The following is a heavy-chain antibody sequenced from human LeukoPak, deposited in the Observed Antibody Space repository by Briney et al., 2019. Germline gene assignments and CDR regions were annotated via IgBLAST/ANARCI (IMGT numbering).Heavy chain of an antibody. Sequence: GGSLRLSCAASGFAFSRYAMTWVRQGPGKGLEWVSSITISGLSTYYADSVKGRFTISRDNSKNTLYLQMNSLRPEDTAVYFCAKGQFTPYYYMDVWGKGTTVTVSS. V-gene: IGHV3-23*01. CDR1: GFAFSRYA. J-gene: IGHJ6*03. CDR2: ITISGLST. CDR3: AKGQFTPYYYMDV. D-gene: IGHD5-24*01.